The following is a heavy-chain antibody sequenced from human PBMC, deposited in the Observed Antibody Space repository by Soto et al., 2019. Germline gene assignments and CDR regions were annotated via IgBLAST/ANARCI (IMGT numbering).Heavy chain of an antibody. CDR2: FGVGGNYI. V-gene: IGHV3-23*01. J-gene: IGHJ4*02. CDR1: GFTFSNYA. Sequence: EVQLLESGGGLVQPGGSLRLSCAASGFTFSNYAMNWVRQAPGKGLEWVSGFGVGGNYIYYADSLKGRFTISRDNSKNTLYLQMNSLRAEDTAVYYCAKDAISGNQVWDYFDYWGQGTPVTVSS. CDR3: AKDAISGNQVWDYFDY. D-gene: IGHD7-27*01.